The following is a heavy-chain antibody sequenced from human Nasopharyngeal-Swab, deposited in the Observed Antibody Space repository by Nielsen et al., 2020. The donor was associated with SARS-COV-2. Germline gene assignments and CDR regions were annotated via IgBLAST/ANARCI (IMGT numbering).Heavy chain of an antibody. J-gene: IGHJ6*02. V-gene: IGHV3-7*01. CDR2: IKQDGREK. Sequence: GGSLRLSCAASGFTFSSYAMSWVRQAPGKGLEWVANIKQDGREKYYVDSVKGRFTISRDNAKNSLYLQMNSLRAEDTAVYYCAREDGDTAMVSGMDVWGQGTTVTVSS. CDR1: GFTFSSYA. CDR3: AREDGDTAMVSGMDV. D-gene: IGHD5-18*01.